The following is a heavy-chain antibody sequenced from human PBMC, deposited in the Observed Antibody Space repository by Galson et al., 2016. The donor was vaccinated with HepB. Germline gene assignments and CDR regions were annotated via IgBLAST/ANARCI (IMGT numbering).Heavy chain of an antibody. Sequence: SVKVSCKASGGIFSSYAISWVRQAPGQGLEWMGGIIPIFGTANYAQKFQGRVTITADESTSTAYMELSSLRSEDTAVYYCARSIYAFGGVIAADQYYFDYWGQGTLVTVSS. D-gene: IGHD3-16*02. CDR1: GGIFSSYA. CDR2: IIPIFGTA. J-gene: IGHJ4*02. CDR3: ARSIYAFGGVIAADQYYFDY. V-gene: IGHV1-69*13.